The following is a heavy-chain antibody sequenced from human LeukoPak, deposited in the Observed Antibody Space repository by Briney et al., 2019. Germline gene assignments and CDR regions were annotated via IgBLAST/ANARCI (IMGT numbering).Heavy chain of an antibody. J-gene: IGHJ6*02. Sequence: GGSLRLSCAASGCTFSSYGMHWVRQAPGKGLEWVAVIWYDGSNKYYADSVKGRFTISRDNSKNTLYLQMNSLRAEDTAVYYCARGGYSSGWALGGYYYGMDVWGQGTTVTVSS. CDR1: GCTFSSYG. D-gene: IGHD6-19*01. CDR3: ARGGYSSGWALGGYYYGMDV. V-gene: IGHV3-30*19. CDR2: IWYDGSNK.